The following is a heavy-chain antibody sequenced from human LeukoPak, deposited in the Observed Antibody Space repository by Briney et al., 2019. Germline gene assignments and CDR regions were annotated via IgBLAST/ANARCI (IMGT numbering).Heavy chain of an antibody. D-gene: IGHD2-21*02. CDR1: GFTFSSYW. J-gene: IGHJ5*02. Sequence: GGSLRLSCAASGFTFSSYWMHWVRQAPGKGLVWVSRINSDRSSTSYADSVKGRFTISRDNAKNTLYMQLNSLRAEDTAVYYCARATRLVVTRESCFDPWGQGTLVTVSS. CDR3: ARATRLVVTRESCFDP. CDR2: INSDRSST. V-gene: IGHV3-74*01.